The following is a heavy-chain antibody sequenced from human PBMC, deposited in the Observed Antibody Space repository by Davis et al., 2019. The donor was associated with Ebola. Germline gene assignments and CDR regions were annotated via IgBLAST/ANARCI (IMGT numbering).Heavy chain of an antibody. Sequence: MPSETLSLTCTVSGGSVGSSSHYWSWIRQPPGKGLEWIGYIYYSGSTNYNPSLKSRVTISVDTSKNQFSLNLRSVTAADTAVYYCASAIVVTAPDGFDVWGQGTMVTVSS. J-gene: IGHJ3*01. D-gene: IGHD2-21*02. CDR3: ASAIVVTAPDGFDV. CDR2: IYYSGST. CDR1: GGSVGSSSHY. V-gene: IGHV4-61*01.